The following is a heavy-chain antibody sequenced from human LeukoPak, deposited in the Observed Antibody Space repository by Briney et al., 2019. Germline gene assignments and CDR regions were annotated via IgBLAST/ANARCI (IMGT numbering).Heavy chain of an antibody. CDR2: INHSGST. Sequence: SETLSLTCAVYGGSFSGYYWSWIRQPPGKGLEWIGEINHSGSTNYNPSLKSRVTISVDTSKNQFSLKLSSVTAADTAVYYCARGADILTGYYVYWGQGTLVTVSS. V-gene: IGHV4-34*01. J-gene: IGHJ4*02. CDR1: GGSFSGYY. D-gene: IGHD3-9*01. CDR3: ARGADILTGYYVY.